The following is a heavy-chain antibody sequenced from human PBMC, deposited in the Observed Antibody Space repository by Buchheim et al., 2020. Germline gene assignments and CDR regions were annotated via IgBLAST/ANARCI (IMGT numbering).Heavy chain of an antibody. CDR1: GGSISSGYYY. CDR3: ARGNSYGIDS. D-gene: IGHD5-18*01. J-gene: IGHJ4*02. V-gene: IGHV4-30-4*01. CDR2: IYYSGDT. Sequence: QVQLQESGPGLVKPSQTLSLTCTVSGGSISSGYYYWSWIRQPPGKGLEWIGYIYYSGDTYYTPSLKSRLTMSVDLSKNQISLKLSSVTAADTAVYYCARGNSYGIDSWGQGTL.